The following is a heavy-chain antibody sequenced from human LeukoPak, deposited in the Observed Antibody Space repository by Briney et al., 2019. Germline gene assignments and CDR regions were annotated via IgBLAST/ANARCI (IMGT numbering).Heavy chain of an antibody. V-gene: IGHV3-23*01. J-gene: IGHJ4*02. CDR2: ISGSGGST. CDR1: GFTFSSYA. D-gene: IGHD3-22*01. Sequence: GGSLRLSCAASGFTFSSYAMSWVRQAPGKVLEWVSAISGSGGSTYYADSVKVRFTISRDNSKNTLYLQMNSLRAEDTAVYYCAKQSSRLYYYDSSGHYGYWGQGTLVTVSS. CDR3: AKQSSRLYYYDSSGHYGY.